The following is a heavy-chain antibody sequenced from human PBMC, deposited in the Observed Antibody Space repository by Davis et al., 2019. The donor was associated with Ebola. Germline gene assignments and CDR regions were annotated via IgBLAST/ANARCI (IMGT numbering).Heavy chain of an antibody. V-gene: IGHV3-9*01. Sequence: PAESLTLSCAASGLTLDVYATHCVRQAPGKGLEWVSCISSNSGSIGYADSVKGRFTISRDNAKNSLYLQMNSLRAEDTALYYCAKDTYCDYYYGMDVWGKGTTVTVSS. D-gene: IGHD2-21*02. CDR1: GLTLDVYA. CDR3: AKDTYCDYYYGMDV. J-gene: IGHJ6*04. CDR2: ISSNSGSI.